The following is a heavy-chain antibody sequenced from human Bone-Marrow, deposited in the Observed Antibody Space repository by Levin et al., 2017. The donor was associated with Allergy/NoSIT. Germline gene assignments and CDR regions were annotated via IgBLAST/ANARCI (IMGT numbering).Heavy chain of an antibody. CDR2: IWYDGSNK. D-gene: IGHD6-13*01. V-gene: IGHV3-33*01. Sequence: GGSLRLSCAASGFTFSSYGMHWVRQAPGKGLEWVAVIWYDGSNKYYADSVKGRFTISRDNSKNTLYLQMNSLRAEDTAVYYCARAQGYSSSWYGAHTYQYYFDYWGQGTLVTVSS. CDR1: GFTFSSYG. J-gene: IGHJ4*02. CDR3: ARAQGYSSSWYGAHTYQYYFDY.